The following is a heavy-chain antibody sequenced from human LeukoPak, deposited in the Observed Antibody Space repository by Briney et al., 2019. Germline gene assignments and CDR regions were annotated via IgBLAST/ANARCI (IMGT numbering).Heavy chain of an antibody. V-gene: IGHV5-51*01. D-gene: IGHD6-19*01. CDR1: GYSFSSYW. Sequence: GESLKISCKGSGYSFSSYWIGWVRQMPGKGLEWMGIIYPGDSDTRYSPSFQGQVTISADKSISTAYLQCSSLTASDTAMYYCARHRPYSSGWRHFDYWGQGTLVTVSS. CDR2: IYPGDSDT. CDR3: ARHRPYSSGWRHFDY. J-gene: IGHJ4*02.